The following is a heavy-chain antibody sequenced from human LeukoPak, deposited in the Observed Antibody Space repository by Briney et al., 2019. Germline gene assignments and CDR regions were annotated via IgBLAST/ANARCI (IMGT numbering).Heavy chain of an antibody. CDR1: GGTFSSYA. V-gene: IGHV1-69*04. CDR2: IIPILGIA. J-gene: IGHJ4*02. Sequence: SVKVSCKASGGTFSSYAISWVRQAPGQGLEWMGRIIPILGIANYAQKFQGRVTITADKSTSTAYMELSSLRSEDTAVYYCAGDSGYSSSWFGANFDYWGQGTLVTVSS. D-gene: IGHD6-13*01. CDR3: AGDSGYSSSWFGANFDY.